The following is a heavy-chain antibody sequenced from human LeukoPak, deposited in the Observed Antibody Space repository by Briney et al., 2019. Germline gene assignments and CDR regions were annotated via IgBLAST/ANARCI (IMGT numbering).Heavy chain of an antibody. Sequence: PSETLSLTCTVSGGSISSYYRSWIRQPSGKGLEWIGYIYYSGSTNYNPSLKSRVTISVDTSKNQFSLKLSSVTAADTAVYYCARGGGVAGTPYNPYDYWGQGTLVTVSS. J-gene: IGHJ4*02. CDR3: ARGGGVAGTPYNPYDY. CDR1: GGSISSYY. CDR2: IYYSGST. D-gene: IGHD6-19*01. V-gene: IGHV4-59*01.